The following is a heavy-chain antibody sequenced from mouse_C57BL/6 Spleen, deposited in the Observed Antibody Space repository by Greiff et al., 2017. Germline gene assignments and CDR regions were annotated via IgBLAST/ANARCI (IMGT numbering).Heavy chain of an antibody. J-gene: IGHJ4*01. CDR2: ISYSGST. Sequence: VQLKESGPGMVKPSQSLSLTCTVTGYSITSGYDWHWIRHFPGNKLEWLGYISYSGSTNYNTSLTSRISITHDTSKNHFFLKLNSVPTEDTAEYYCAREGDWGYAMDYWGQGTSVTVSS. D-gene: IGHD4-1*01. CDR3: AREGDWGYAMDY. V-gene: IGHV3-1*01. CDR1: GYSITSGYD.